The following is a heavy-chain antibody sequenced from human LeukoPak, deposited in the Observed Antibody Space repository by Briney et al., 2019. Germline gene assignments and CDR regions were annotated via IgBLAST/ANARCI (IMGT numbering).Heavy chain of an antibody. CDR1: GFTLRTSW. CDR2: IKQDGSEK. V-gene: IGHV3-7*01. D-gene: IGHD3-10*01. Sequence: PGGSLRLSCAASGFTLRTSWMSWVRQAPGKGLEWVANIKQDGSEKNYLNSVKGRFTISRDNAKNSLYLQMNSLGDDDTAVYYCARDGGGPLDWGQGALVTVSS. CDR3: ARDGGGPLD. J-gene: IGHJ4*02.